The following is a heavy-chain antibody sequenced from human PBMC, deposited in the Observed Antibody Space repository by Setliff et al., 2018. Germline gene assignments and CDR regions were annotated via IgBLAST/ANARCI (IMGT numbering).Heavy chain of an antibody. CDR3: MRQGAQMPSLSHLYGVDV. Sequence: SETLSLTCSVSGGSISSSSYYWGWIRQPPGKGLEWIGSMYYSVSTYYNPSLKSRATISADTSKRQVSLNLNSVTAADTAVYYCMRQGAQMPSLSHLYGVDVWSQGTTVTVSS. CDR1: GGSISSSSYY. V-gene: IGHV4-39*01. CDR2: MYYSVST. D-gene: IGHD2-2*01. J-gene: IGHJ6*02.